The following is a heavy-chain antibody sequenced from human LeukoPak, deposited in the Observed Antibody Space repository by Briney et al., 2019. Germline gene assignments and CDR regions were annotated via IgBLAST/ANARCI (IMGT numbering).Heavy chain of an antibody. J-gene: IGHJ4*02. CDR2: MNPNSGDT. D-gene: IGHD6-19*01. CDR3: ARALSGCVLCFDY. CDR1: GYTFIGYD. V-gene: IGHV1-8*01. Sequence: ASVKVSCKTSGYTFIGYDINWVRQATGQGLEWMGWMNPNSGDTGYAQKFQDRVTMTRDTSISTAYMELSSLRSEDTAVYYCARALSGCVLCFDYWGQGSLVTVSP.